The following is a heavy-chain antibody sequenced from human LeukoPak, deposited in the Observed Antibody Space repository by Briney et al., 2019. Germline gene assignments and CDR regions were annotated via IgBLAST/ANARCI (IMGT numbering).Heavy chain of an antibody. CDR3: AKAGALVRGVTAIFDY. J-gene: IGHJ4*02. V-gene: IGHV3-30*02. CDR2: TQYDGSNK. D-gene: IGHD3-10*01. CDR1: GFTLSSYG. Sequence: GGSLRLSCAASGFTLSSYGMHWVRQAPGKGLEWVAFTQYDGSNKYYADSVKGRFTISRDNSQNTLFLHMTSLRADDTAAYFCAKAGALVRGVTAIFDYWGQGTLVTVSS.